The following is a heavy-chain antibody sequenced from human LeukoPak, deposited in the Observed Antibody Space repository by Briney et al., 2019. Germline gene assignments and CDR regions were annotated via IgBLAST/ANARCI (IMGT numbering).Heavy chain of an antibody. CDR1: GYSISSGYY. CDR3: ARSHRDDVVVADY. Sequence: SETLSLTCTVSGYSISSGYYWGWIRQPPGKGLEWIGSIYHSGSTYYNPSLKSRVTISVDTSKNQFSLKLSSVTAAGTAVYYCARSHRDDVVVADYWGQGTLVTVSS. V-gene: IGHV4-38-2*02. J-gene: IGHJ4*02. CDR2: IYHSGST. D-gene: IGHD2-2*01.